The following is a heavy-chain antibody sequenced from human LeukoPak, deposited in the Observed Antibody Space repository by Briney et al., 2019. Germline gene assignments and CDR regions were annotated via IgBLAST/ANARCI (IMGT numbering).Heavy chain of an antibody. D-gene: IGHD1-26*01. CDR3: ARHPYSGSYHFDY. V-gene: IGHV1-2*02. J-gene: IGHJ4*02. CDR1: GYTFTGYY. CDR2: INSNSGGT. Sequence: RASVNVSCKASGYTFTGYYIHWVRQAPGQGLEWMGWINSNSGGTNSAQKFQGRVTMTRDTSISTAYMELSRLRSDDTAVYYCARHPYSGSYHFDYWGQGTLVTVSS.